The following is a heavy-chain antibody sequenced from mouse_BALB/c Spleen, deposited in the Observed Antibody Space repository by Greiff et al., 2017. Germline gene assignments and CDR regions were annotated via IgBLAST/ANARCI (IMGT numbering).Heavy chain of an antibody. CDR1: GFNIKDTY. J-gene: IGHJ1*01. Sequence: EVKLMESGAELVKPGASVKLSCTASGFNIKDTYMHWVKQRPEQGLEWIGRIDPANGNTKYDPKFQGKATITADTSSNTAYLQLSSLTSEDTAVYYCASDYYGSYFDVWGAGTTVTVSS. D-gene: IGHD1-1*01. CDR2: IDPANGNT. CDR3: ASDYYGSYFDV. V-gene: IGHV14-3*02.